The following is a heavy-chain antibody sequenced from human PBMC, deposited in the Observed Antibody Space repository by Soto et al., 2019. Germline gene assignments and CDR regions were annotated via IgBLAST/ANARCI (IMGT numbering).Heavy chain of an antibody. CDR3: ARLIDLYVVFDY. Sequence: SGSTLGNPTQTLTLTCTFSGFSLSTSEVAVGWIRQPPGKALEWLALIYWDDDKRYSPPLNNRLTVTKDTSKNQVVLSMTNIDTVDTGTYFCARLIDLYVVFDYWGQGILVTVSS. V-gene: IGHV2-5*02. J-gene: IGHJ4*01. CDR2: IYWDDDK. CDR1: GFSLSTSEVA. D-gene: IGHD3-16*01.